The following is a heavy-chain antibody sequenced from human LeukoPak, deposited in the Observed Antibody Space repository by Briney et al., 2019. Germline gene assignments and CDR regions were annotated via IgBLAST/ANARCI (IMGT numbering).Heavy chain of an antibody. CDR3: ARVPGQLEPRRYGMDV. J-gene: IGHJ6*04. CDR2: IIPIFGTA. V-gene: IGHV1-69*13. CDR1: GGTFSSYA. Sequence: GASVKVSCKASGGTFSSYAISWVRQAPGQGLEWMGGIIPIFGTANYAQKFQGRVTITADESTSTAYMELSSLRSEDTAVYYCARVPGQLEPRRYGMDVWGKGTTVTVSS. D-gene: IGHD1-1*01.